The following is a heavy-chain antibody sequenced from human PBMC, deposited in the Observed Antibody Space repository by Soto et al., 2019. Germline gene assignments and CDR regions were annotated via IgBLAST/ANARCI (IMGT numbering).Heavy chain of an antibody. CDR3: ARVGVDATMVATLDY. CDR1: GFPFSSYA. J-gene: IGHJ4*02. D-gene: IGHD5-18*01. V-gene: IGHV3-30-3*01. Sequence: QVQLVESGGGVVQPGRSLRLSCAASGFPFSSYAMHWVRQAPGKGLEGVTIISYDGSNRYYADSVKGRFTISRDNSKNTLYLQMNSLRAEDTAVYYCARVGVDATMVATLDYWGQGTLVTVSS. CDR2: ISYDGSNR.